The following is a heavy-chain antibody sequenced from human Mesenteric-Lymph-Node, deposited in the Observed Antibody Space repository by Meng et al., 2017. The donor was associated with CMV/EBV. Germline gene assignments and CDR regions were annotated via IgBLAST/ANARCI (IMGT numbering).Heavy chain of an antibody. CDR2: GYSGGST. Sequence: GGSLRLSCAASGFTFSSYWMSWVRQAPGKGLEWVAVGYSGGSTYYADSVKGRFTISRNNSKNTLYLQMNSLRAEDTAVYYCATGYSSGWSGIQHWGQGTLVTVSS. CDR3: ATGYSSGWSGIQH. V-gene: IGHV3-53*01. D-gene: IGHD6-19*01. J-gene: IGHJ1*01. CDR1: GFTFSSYW.